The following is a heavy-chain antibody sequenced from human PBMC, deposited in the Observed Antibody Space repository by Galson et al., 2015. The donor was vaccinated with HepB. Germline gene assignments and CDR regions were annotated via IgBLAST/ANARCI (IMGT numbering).Heavy chain of an antibody. CDR3: VRHIDR. V-gene: IGHV3-7*03. CDR1: GFTFSSFW. CDR2: INEDATVK. Sequence: PLRLSCAPSGFTFSSFWMSWARQAPGKGLEWVATINEDATVKDYVDSVKGRFTISRDNAKKSLYLQMNNLRADDTALYYCVRHIDRWGQGTMVTVSS. D-gene: IGHD5-12*01. J-gene: IGHJ3*01.